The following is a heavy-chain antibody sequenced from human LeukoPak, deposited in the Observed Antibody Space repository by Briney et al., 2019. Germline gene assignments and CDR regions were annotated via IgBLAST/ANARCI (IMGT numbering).Heavy chain of an antibody. CDR1: GFTFSNAW. CDR2: IKSKTDGGTT. CDR3: TTDPSYGSGSGTVDY. V-gene: IGHV3-15*01. Sequence: GGSLRLSCAASGFTFSNAWTSWVRQAPGKGLEWVGRIKSKTDGGTTDYAAPVKGRFTISRDDSKNTLYLQMNSLKTEDTAVYYCTTDPSYGSGSGTVDYWGQGTLVTVSS. D-gene: IGHD3-10*01. J-gene: IGHJ4*02.